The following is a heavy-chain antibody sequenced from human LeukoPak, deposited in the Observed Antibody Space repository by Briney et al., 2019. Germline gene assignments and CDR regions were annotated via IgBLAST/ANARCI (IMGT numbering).Heavy chain of an antibody. CDR1: GFTFSSYA. Sequence: GGSLRLSCAASGFTFSSYAMHWVRQAPGKGLEWVAVISYDGSNKYYADSVKGRFTISRDNSKNTLYLQMNSLRAEDTAVYYCARDAGEWELLGYFDSWGQGTLVTVSS. CDR3: ARDAGEWELLGYFDS. V-gene: IGHV3-30-3*01. J-gene: IGHJ4*02. D-gene: IGHD1-26*01. CDR2: ISYDGSNK.